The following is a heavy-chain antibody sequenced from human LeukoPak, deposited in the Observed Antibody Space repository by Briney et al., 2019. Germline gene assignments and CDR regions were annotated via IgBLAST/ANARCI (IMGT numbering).Heavy chain of an antibody. CDR3: ARLVGGYYPHFDC. J-gene: IGHJ4*02. CDR2: MYSSGST. V-gene: IGHV4-59*08. D-gene: IGHD3-22*01. Sequence: PSETLSLTCTVSGGSMSSYYWTWIRQPPGKGLEWIGYMYSSGSTNYNPSLKSRVTISVDTSKNQFSLKLSSVTAADTAVYYCARLVGGYYPHFDCWGQGTLVTVSS. CDR1: GGSMSSYY.